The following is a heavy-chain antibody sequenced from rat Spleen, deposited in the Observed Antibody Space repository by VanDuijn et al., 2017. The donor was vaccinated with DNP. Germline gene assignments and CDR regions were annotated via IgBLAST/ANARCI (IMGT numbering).Heavy chain of an antibody. CDR1: GFNFNDYW. CDR3: ARGPNYGGYADYFDY. J-gene: IGHJ2*01. Sequence: EVKLVESGGGLVQPGRSLKLSCVASGFNFNDYWMGWVRQAPGKGLEWIGQINKDSSTITYIPSLKDKFTISRDNDQNTLFLQMSKLGSEDTATYYCARGPNYGGYADYFDYWGLGVMVTVSS. V-gene: IGHV4-2*01. CDR2: INKDSSTI. D-gene: IGHD1-11*01.